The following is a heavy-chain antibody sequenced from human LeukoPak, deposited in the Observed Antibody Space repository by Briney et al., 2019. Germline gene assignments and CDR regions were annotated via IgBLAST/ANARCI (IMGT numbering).Heavy chain of an antibody. CDR1: GFTFGSYV. D-gene: IGHD3-22*01. V-gene: IGHV3-30*04. CDR2: ISYDGSNT. Sequence: GGSLRLSCAASGFTFGSYVMNWVRQAPGKGLEWVAIISYDGSNTYYAGSVKGRFTISRDNSQNTLYLQMNSLRPEDTAVFYCARLGYYDSSGYYPYYFDSWGQGTLVTVSS. CDR3: ARLGYYDSSGYYPYYFDS. J-gene: IGHJ4*02.